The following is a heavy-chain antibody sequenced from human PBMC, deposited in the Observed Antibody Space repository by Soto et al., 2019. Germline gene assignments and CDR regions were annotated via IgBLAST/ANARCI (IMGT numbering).Heavy chain of an antibody. CDR1: GYTFTSYD. Sequence: QVQLVQSGAEVKKPGASVKVSCKASGYTFTSYDINWVRQATGQGLEWMGWMNPNSGNTGYEQKFQGRVTMTRNTSISTAYMELSSLRSEDTAVYYCARDPLTDFLTGYYMWPGGGYGMDVWGQGTTVTVSS. V-gene: IGHV1-8*01. D-gene: IGHD3-9*01. J-gene: IGHJ6*02. CDR2: MNPNSGNT. CDR3: ARDPLTDFLTGYYMWPGGGYGMDV.